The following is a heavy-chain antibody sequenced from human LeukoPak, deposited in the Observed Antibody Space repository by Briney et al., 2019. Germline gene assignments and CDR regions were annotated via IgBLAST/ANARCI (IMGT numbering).Heavy chain of an antibody. V-gene: IGHV4-59*08. Sequence: SETLSLTGTVSGGSISSYYWSWIRQPPGKGLEWIGYIYYSGSTNYNPSLKSRVTISVDTSKNQFSLQLSSVTPDDTAVYYCAGGYYYDSSGYYSDAFDIWGQGTMVTVSS. CDR2: IYYSGST. D-gene: IGHD3-22*01. CDR3: AGGYYYDSSGYYSDAFDI. J-gene: IGHJ3*02. CDR1: GGSISSYY.